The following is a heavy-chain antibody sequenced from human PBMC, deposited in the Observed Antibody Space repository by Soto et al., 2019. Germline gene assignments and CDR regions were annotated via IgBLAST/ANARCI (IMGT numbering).Heavy chain of an antibody. CDR1: GFTFSSYA. J-gene: IGHJ6*02. D-gene: IGHD1-26*01. CDR3: ARDGGWELLLDYYYYGMDV. Sequence: QVQLVESGGGVVQPGRSLRLSCAASGFTFSSYAMHWVRQAPGKGLEWVAVISYDGRNKYYADSVKGRLTISRDNSKNTLYLQMNSLRAEDTAVYYCARDGGWELLLDYYYYGMDVWGQGTTVTVSS. V-gene: IGHV3-30*04. CDR2: ISYDGRNK.